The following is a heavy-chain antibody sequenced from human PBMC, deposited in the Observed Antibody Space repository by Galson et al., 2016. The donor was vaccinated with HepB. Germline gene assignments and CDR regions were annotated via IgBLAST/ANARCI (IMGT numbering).Heavy chain of an antibody. CDR3: ARDPLGSDTD. CDR1: GFTFSYSW. D-gene: IGHD1-26*01. CDR2: IRHDGIVK. V-gene: IGHV3-7*01. Sequence: SLRLSCADSGFTFSYSWMSWVRQPPGKGLEWVANIRHDGIVKQYVDSVKGRFTISRDSAKNSVYLQMDSLRAEDTAVYYCARDPLGSDTDWGQGTPVAVSS. J-gene: IGHJ4*02.